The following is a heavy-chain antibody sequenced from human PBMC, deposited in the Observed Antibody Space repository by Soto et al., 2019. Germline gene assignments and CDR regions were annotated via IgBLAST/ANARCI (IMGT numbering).Heavy chain of an antibody. Sequence: GGSLRLSCAASGFTFSSYDMHWVRQATGKGLEWVSAIGTAGDTYYPGSVKGRFTISRENAKDSLYLQMNSLRAGDTAVYYCARGPLAFGANYYYYYMDVWGKGTTVTVSS. CDR3: ARGPLAFGANYYYYYMDV. J-gene: IGHJ6*03. V-gene: IGHV3-13*01. CDR2: IGTAGDT. D-gene: IGHD3-10*01. CDR1: GFTFSSYD.